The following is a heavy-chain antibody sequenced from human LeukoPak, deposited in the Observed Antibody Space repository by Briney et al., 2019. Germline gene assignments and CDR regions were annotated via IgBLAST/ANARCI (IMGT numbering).Heavy chain of an antibody. CDR2: ISSSSSYI. D-gene: IGHD1-26*01. V-gene: IGHV3-21*01. CDR3: AKGGKWDVTPFDY. J-gene: IGHJ4*02. CDR1: GFTFSSYN. Sequence: KPGGSLRLSCAASGFTFSSYNMNWVRQAPGKGLEWVSSISSSSSYIYYADSVKGRFTISRDNAENSLYLQMNSLRAEDTAVYYCAKGGKWDVTPFDYWGQGTLVTVSS.